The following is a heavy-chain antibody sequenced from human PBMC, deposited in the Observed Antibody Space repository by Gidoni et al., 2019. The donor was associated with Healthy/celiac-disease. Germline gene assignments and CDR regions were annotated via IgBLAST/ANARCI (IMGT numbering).Heavy chain of an antibody. CDR1: GFTFSSYG. CDR2: ISYYGSNK. Sequence: QVQLVESGGGVVQPGRSRRLSGAASGFTFSSYGMHWVRQAPGKGLEWVAVISYYGSNKYYADSVKGRFTISRDNSKNTLYLQMNSLRAEDTAVYYCAKVSENTATIDYWGQGTLVTVSS. J-gene: IGHJ4*02. D-gene: IGHD5-18*01. CDR3: AKVSENTATIDY. V-gene: IGHV3-30*18.